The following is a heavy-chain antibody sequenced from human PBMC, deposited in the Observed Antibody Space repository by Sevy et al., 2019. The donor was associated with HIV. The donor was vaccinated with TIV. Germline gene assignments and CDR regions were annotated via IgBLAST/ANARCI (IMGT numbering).Heavy chain of an antibody. CDR3: AKGGGGYCSSTSCYNYYYYGMDV. Sequence: GGSLRLSCAASGFTFSSYAMSWVRQAPGKGLEWVSAISGSGGSTYYADSVKGRFTISRDNSKNTLYLQMNSLRAEDTAVYYCAKGGGGYCSSTSCYNYYYYGMDVWGRGTTVTVSS. D-gene: IGHD2-2*02. J-gene: IGHJ6*02. CDR1: GFTFSSYA. V-gene: IGHV3-23*01. CDR2: ISGSGGST.